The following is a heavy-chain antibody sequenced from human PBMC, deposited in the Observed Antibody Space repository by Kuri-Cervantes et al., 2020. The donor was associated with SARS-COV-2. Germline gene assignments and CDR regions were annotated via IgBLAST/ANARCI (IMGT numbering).Heavy chain of an antibody. CDR1: GFTFNNYA. Sequence: GESLKISCATSGFTFNNYAMHWVRQTPSEGLEWVAITSFDGSNKYYAESMKGRFTISRDNSKNTLYLQMNNMRREDTAVYFCARGRVGVQDFWGQGTLVTVSS. D-gene: IGHD2-21*01. CDR3: ARGRVGVQDF. CDR2: TSFDGSNK. V-gene: IGHV3-30*14. J-gene: IGHJ4*02.